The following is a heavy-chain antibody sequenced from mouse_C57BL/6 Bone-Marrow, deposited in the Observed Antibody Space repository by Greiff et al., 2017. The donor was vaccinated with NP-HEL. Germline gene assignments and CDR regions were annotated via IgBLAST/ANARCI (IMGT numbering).Heavy chain of an antibody. D-gene: IGHD1-1*01. CDR2: ISSGSSTI. CDR1: GFTFSDYG. CDR3: ARRYYGSSLFDY. Sequence: EVMLVESGGGLVKPGGSLKLSCAASGFTFSDYGMHWVRQAPEKGLEWVAYISSGSSTIYYADTVKGRFTISRDNAKNTLCLQMTSLRSEDTAMYYCARRYYGSSLFDYWGQGTTLTVSS. V-gene: IGHV5-17*01. J-gene: IGHJ2*01.